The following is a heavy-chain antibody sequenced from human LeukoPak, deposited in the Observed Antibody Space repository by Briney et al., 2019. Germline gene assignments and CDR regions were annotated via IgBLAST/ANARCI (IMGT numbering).Heavy chain of an antibody. CDR2: INPSGGST. D-gene: IGHD6-6*01. Sequence: ASVKVSCKASRYTFTSYYMHWVRQAPGQGLEWMGIINPSGGSTSYAQKFQGRVTMTRDTSTSTVYMELSSLRSEDTAVYYCARDQLNFGWFDPWGQGTLVTVSS. J-gene: IGHJ5*02. V-gene: IGHV1-46*01. CDR3: ARDQLNFGWFDP. CDR1: RYTFTSYY.